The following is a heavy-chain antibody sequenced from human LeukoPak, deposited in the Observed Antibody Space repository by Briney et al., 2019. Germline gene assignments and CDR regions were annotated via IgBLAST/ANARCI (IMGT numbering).Heavy chain of an antibody. V-gene: IGHV5-51*01. J-gene: IGHJ5*02. D-gene: IGHD6-13*01. CDR2: IYPGDSDT. CDR3: ARHLAAGTNCFDP. CDR1: GYSFTSYW. Sequence: PGESLKISCKGSGYSFTSYWIAWVRQMPGKGPEWMGVIYPGDSDTRYSPSFRGQVTISADKSISTAYLQWNSLKASDTAMYYCARHLAAGTNCFDPWGQGTLVTVSS.